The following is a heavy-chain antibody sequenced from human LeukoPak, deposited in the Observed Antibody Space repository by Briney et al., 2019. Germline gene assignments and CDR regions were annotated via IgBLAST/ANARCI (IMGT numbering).Heavy chain of an antibody. CDR2: INWSGGST. CDR3: ARAPITSPFYFDY. CDR1: GFAFDEHG. Sequence: GGSLRLSCTASGFAFDEHGMSWVRQVPGKGLEWVSGINWSGGSTGYADPLRGRFTISRDSAKNSLYLQMDSLRAEDTALYYCARAPITSPFYFDYWGQGTLVTVSS. J-gene: IGHJ4*02. D-gene: IGHD2-2*01. V-gene: IGHV3-20*04.